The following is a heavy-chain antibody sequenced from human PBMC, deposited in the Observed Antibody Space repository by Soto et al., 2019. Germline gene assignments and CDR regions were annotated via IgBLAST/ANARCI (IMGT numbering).Heavy chain of an antibody. CDR1: GFTFSSYA. D-gene: IGHD2-15*01. Sequence: EVHLLGSGGGLVQPGGSLRLSCAASGFTFSSYAMSWVRQAPGKGLEWVSTISGSGGSTYYADSVKGRFTISRDNSKNTLYLQMNSLRGEDTAVYYCAKEGSSFLYYFDYWGQGTLVTVSS. CDR3: AKEGSSFLYYFDY. V-gene: IGHV3-23*01. CDR2: ISGSGGST. J-gene: IGHJ4*02.